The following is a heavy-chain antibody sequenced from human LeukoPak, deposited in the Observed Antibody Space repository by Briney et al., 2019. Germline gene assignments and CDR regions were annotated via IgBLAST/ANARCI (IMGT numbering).Heavy chain of an antibody. V-gene: IGHV4-39*07. CDR1: GGSISSSSYY. CDR3: AREDPQTTVPEGMDV. D-gene: IGHD4-17*01. CDR2: IYYSGST. J-gene: IGHJ6*02. Sequence: SETLSLTCTVSGGSISSSSYYWGWIRQPPGKGLEWIGSIYYSGSTYYNPSLKSRVTISVDTSKNQFSLKLSSVTAADTAVYYCAREDPQTTVPEGMDVWGQGTTVTVSS.